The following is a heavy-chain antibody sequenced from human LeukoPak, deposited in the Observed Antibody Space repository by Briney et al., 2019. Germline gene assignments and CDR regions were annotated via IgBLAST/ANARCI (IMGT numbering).Heavy chain of an antibody. V-gene: IGHV3-11*04. CDR1: GFTFSDYY. CDR3: ARTLWPYDAFDI. Sequence: PGGSLRLSCVASGFTFSDYYMSWIRQAPGKGLEWVSYISNSGDDAYYIDSAKGRFTISRDNAKDSMYLQLNSLTADDTALYYCARTLWPYDAFDIWGPGTTVTVSS. J-gene: IGHJ3*02. CDR2: ISNSGDDA. D-gene: IGHD2-21*01.